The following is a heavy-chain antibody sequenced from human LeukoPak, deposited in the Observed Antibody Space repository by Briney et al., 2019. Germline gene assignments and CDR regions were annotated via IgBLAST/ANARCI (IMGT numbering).Heavy chain of an antibody. D-gene: IGHD6-6*01. CDR3: ARDIAARRGFDY. V-gene: IGHV1-69*04. Sequence: SVKLSCKSSGGTFSSYAISWVRQAPGQGLKWMGRIIPILGIANYAQKFQGRVTITADKSTSTAYMELSSLRSEDTAVYYCARDIAARRGFDYWGQGTLVTVSS. J-gene: IGHJ4*02. CDR1: GGTFSSYA. CDR2: IIPILGIA.